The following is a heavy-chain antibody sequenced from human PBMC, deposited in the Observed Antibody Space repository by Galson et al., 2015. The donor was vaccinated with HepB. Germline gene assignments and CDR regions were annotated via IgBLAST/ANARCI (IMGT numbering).Heavy chain of an antibody. J-gene: IGHJ6*03. CDR1: GYTFTSYA. CDR2: INAGNGNT. V-gene: IGHV1-3*01. CDR3: ARLARNGYDSWRTWYYYYYMDV. Sequence: SVKVSCKASGYTFTSYAMHWVRQAPGQRLEWMGWINAGNGNTKYSQKFQGRVTITRDTSASTAYMELSSLRSEDTAVYYCARLARNGYDSWRTWYYYYYMDVWGKGTTVTVSS. D-gene: IGHD5-12*01.